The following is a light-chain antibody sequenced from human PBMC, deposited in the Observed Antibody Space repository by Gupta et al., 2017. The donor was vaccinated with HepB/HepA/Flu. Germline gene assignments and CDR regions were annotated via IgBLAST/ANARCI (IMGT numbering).Light chain of an antibody. CDR2: AAS. J-gene: IGKJ4*01. CDR1: QGISSY. V-gene: IGKV1-9*01. Sequence: IQLTQSPSFLSASVVYRVTITFRASQGISSYLAWYQQKPGKAPKLLIYAASTLQSGVPARFSGSGSGTEFTLTISSLQPEDFATYYCQQLSSYPLTFGGGTKLEI. CDR3: QQLSSYPLT.